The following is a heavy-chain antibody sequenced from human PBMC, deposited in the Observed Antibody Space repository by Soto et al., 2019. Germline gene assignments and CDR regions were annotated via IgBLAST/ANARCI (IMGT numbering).Heavy chain of an antibody. V-gene: IGHV4-30-2*01. CDR2: ISHSGST. J-gene: IGHJ5*02. Sequence: QLQLQESGSGLVKPSQTLSLTCAVSGGSISSGNSYSWSWIRQPPGKGLEWIGSISHSGSTSYNPSLQGRVTMSVDKSKNQFSLNLSSVTAADMAVYYCARAVAPYLGTWFDPWGQGTLVIVSS. D-gene: IGHD3-16*01. CDR3: ARAVAPYLGTWFDP. CDR1: GGSISSGNSYS.